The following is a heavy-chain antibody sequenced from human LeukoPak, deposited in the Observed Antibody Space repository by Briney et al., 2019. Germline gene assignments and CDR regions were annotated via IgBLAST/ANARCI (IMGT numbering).Heavy chain of an antibody. CDR1: GCTFSSYA. CDR3: ARVHMVRGVSYYYYMDV. CDR2: IIPIFGTA. Sequence: RASVKVSCKASGCTFSSYAISWVRQAPGQGLEWMGGIIPIFGTANYAQKFQGRVTITTDESTSTAYMELSSLRSVDTAVYYCARVHMVRGVSYYYYMDVWGKGTTVTVSS. D-gene: IGHD3-10*01. V-gene: IGHV1-69*05. J-gene: IGHJ6*03.